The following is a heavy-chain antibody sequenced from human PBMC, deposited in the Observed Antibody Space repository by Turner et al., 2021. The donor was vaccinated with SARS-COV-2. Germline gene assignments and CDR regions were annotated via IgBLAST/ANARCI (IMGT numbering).Heavy chain of an antibody. D-gene: IGHD3-3*01. CDR2: IYDSGST. J-gene: IGHJ4*02. CDR1: GGSISSYY. V-gene: IGHV4-59*01. Sequence: QVKLQESGPGLVKPSETLSLTCTVSGGSISSYYWSWIRQPPGKGLEWIGYIYDSGSTNYSPSLKSRVTISVDTSKNQFSLKLSSVTAADTAVYYCANMERYYWGQGTLVTVSS. CDR3: ANMERYY.